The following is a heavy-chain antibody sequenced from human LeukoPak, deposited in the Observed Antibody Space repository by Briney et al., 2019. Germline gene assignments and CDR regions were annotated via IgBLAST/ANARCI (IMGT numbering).Heavy chain of an antibody. D-gene: IGHD7-27*01. J-gene: IGHJ4*02. CDR3: AKDISGERSYAFDY. CDR1: GFTFDDYA. CDR2: ISWNSGSI. V-gene: IGHV3-9*01. Sequence: PGRSLRLSCAASGFTFDDYAMHWVRQAPGKGLEWVSGISWNSGSIGYADSVKGRFTISRDNAKNSLYLQMNSLRAEDTALYYCAKDISGERSYAFDYWGQGTLVTVSS.